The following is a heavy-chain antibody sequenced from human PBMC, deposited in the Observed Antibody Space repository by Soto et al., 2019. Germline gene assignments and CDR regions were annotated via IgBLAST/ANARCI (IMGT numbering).Heavy chain of an antibody. V-gene: IGHV3-23*01. CDR3: VRKYPGTRPFDY. CDR1: GFTFNSYA. CDR2: IGTDGST. Sequence: PGGSLRLSCAASGFTFNSYAMNWVRQAPGKGLAWVSAIGTDGSTYYANSVKGRFTISRDNSRTTLYLQMNSLRVEDTALYYCVRKYPGTRPFDYWGQGTLVTVSS. J-gene: IGHJ4*01. D-gene: IGHD2-2*01.